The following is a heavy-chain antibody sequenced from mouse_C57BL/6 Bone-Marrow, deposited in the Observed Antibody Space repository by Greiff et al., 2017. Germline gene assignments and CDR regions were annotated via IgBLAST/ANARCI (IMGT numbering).Heavy chain of an antibody. J-gene: IGHJ4*01. CDR1: GYTFTSYT. CDR2: INPSSGYT. CDR3: ARSFYFYAMDY. D-gene: IGHD2-1*01. V-gene: IGHV1-4*01. Sequence: VQLQQSGAELARPGASVKMSCKASGYTFTSYTMHWVKQRPGQGLEWIGYINPSSGYTKYNQKFKDKATLTADKSSSTAYMQLSSLTSEYSAVYYCARSFYFYAMDYWGQGTSVTVSS.